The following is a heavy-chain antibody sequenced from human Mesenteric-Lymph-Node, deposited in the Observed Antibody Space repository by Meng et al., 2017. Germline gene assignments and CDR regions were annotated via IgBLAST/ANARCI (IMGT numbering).Heavy chain of an antibody. J-gene: IGHJ6*02. CDR2: INPNSGGT. V-gene: IGHV1-2*06. CDR1: GYTFTGYY. D-gene: IGHD3-3*01. Sequence: ASVKVSCKASGYTFTGYYMHWVRQAPGQGLEWMGRINPNSGGTNYAQKFQGRVTMTRDTSISTAYMELSRLRSGDTAVYYCARDDRDYGFWSGPYYYYYGMDVWGQGTTVTVSS. CDR3: ARDDRDYGFWSGPYYYYYGMDV.